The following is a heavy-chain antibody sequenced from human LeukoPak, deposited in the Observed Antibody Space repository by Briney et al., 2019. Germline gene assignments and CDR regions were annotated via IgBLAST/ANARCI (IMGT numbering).Heavy chain of an antibody. CDR2: IIPIFSTA. D-gene: IGHD5-12*01. Sequence: SVKVSCKASGGTFSSYAISWGRQAPGQGVEWMGRIIPIFSTANYAQKLQCRLTITTDDSTTTAYMALSSLRSEDTAVYYCATDLYGGYGDEGGYWGQGTLVTVSS. J-gene: IGHJ4*02. CDR1: GGTFSSYA. V-gene: IGHV1-69*05. CDR3: ATDLYGGYGDEGGY.